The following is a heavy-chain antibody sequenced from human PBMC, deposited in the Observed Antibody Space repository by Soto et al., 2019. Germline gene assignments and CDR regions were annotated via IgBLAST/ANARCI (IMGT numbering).Heavy chain of an antibody. J-gene: IGHJ6*03. V-gene: IGHV4-59*08. CDR2: IYYSGST. D-gene: IGHD3-10*01. Sequence: SETLSLTCTVSGGSISSYYWSWIWQPPGKGLEWIGYIYYSGSTNYNPSLKSRVTISVDTSKNQFSLKLSSVTAADTAVYYCARRGYYYGSGSKNYYYYYYMDVWGKGTTVTVSS. CDR3: ARRGYYYGSGSKNYYYYYYMDV. CDR1: GGSISSYY.